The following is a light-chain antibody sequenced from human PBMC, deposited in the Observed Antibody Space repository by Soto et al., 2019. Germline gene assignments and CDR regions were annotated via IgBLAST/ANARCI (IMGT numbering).Light chain of an antibody. CDR1: QSVRSS. Sequence: EIVMSQSPATLSVSPGERATLSCRASQSVRSSLAWYQQKPGQAPRLLIYGASTRATGIPARFSGSGSGTEFTLTISILQSEEFAIHYFKQYNSVAPLTFGQGTRLEI. CDR3: KQYNSVAPLT. CDR2: GAS. V-gene: IGKV3-15*01. J-gene: IGKJ5*01.